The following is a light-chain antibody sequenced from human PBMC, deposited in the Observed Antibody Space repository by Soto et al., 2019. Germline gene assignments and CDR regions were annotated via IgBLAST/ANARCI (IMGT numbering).Light chain of an antibody. V-gene: IGKV3-11*01. Sequence: EIVLTQSPANLSLSPGERATLSCRASQSVSSYLAWYQQKPGQAPRLLIYDASNRATGIPARFSGSGSGTDFTLTISRLEPEDFAVYYCQQYGSSPPWTFGQGTKVDIK. J-gene: IGKJ1*01. CDR1: QSVSSY. CDR2: DAS. CDR3: QQYGSSPPWT.